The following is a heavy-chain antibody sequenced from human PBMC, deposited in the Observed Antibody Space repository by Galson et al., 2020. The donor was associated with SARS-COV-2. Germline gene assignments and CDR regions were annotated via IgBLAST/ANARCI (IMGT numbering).Heavy chain of an antibody. Sequence: ETSETLSLTCAIVGDTVSENHSGWTWIRQSPSRGLEWLGRTYYRSRWNYDYPLFVRGRISISADTSRNEFSLQLHSVTPEDTAVYYCARHPPLTWTRKVVDAFDIWGPGTSVIVSS. CDR3: ARHPPLTWTRKVVDAFDI. J-gene: IGHJ3*02. CDR2: TYYRSRWNY. D-gene: IGHD2-15*01. V-gene: IGHV6-1*01. CDR1: GDTVSENHSG.